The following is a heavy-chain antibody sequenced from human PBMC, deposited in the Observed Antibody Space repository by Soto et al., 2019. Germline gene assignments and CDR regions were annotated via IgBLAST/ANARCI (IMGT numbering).Heavy chain of an antibody. D-gene: IGHD4-17*01. CDR1: GWSFSGYY. J-gene: IGHJ4*02. V-gene: IGHV4-34*01. Sequence: PSETLSLTCAVYGWSFSGYYWSWIRQPPGKGLEWIGEINHSGSTNYNPSLKSRVTISVDTSKNQFSLKLSSVTAADTAVYYCARGGGAYVQSWSWSPTVTTLDYWGQGTLVTVSS. CDR3: ARGGGAYVQSWSWSPTVTTLDY. CDR2: INHSGST.